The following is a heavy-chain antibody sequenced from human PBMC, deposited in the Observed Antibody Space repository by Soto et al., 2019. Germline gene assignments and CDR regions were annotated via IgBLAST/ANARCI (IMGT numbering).Heavy chain of an antibody. J-gene: IGHJ4*02. CDR2: IYYSGST. V-gene: IGHV4-30-4*01. Sequence: SETLSVTCTVSGGSISSGDYYWSWIRQPPGKGLEWIGYIYYSGSTYYNPSLKSRVTISVDTSKNQFSLKLSSVTAADTAVYYCAREVIRGAAVDYWGQGTLVT. CDR3: AREVIRGAAVDY. D-gene: IGHD3-10*01. CDR1: GGSISSGDYY.